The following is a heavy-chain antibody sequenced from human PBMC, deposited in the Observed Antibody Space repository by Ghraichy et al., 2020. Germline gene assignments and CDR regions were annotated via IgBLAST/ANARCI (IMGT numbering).Heavy chain of an antibody. CDR3: ARHDYSNNWFDP. CDR2: IYYSGST. D-gene: IGHD4-11*01. CDR1: GGSISSSSYY. V-gene: IGHV4-39*01. J-gene: IGHJ5*02. Sequence: SETLSLTCTVSGGSISSSSYYWGWIRQPPGKGLEWIGSIYYSGSTYYNPSLKSRVTISVDTSKNQFSLKLSSVTAADTAVYYCARHDYSNNWFDPWGQGTLVTVSS.